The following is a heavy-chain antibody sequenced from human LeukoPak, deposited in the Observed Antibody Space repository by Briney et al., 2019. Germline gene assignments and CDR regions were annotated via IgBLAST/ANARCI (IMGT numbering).Heavy chain of an antibody. J-gene: IGHJ4*02. V-gene: IGHV3-23*01. CDR3: AKDLIRWLPMGVFDY. Sequence: PGGSLRLSCAASGFTFSSYAMSWVRQASGKGLEWVSAISGSGGSTYYADSVKGRFTISRDNSKNTLYLQMNSLRAEDTAVYYCAKDLIRWLPMGVFDYWGQGTLVTVSS. CDR1: GFTFSSYA. CDR2: ISGSGGST. D-gene: IGHD3-22*01.